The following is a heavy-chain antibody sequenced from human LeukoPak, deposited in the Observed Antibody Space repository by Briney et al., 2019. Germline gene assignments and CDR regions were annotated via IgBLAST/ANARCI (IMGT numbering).Heavy chain of an antibody. CDR3: TTELGVIDSSGYYSDAHFDY. Sequence: PGGSLRLSCAASGFTFSNAWMSWVRQAPGKGLEWVGRIKSKTDGGTTDYAAPVKGRFTISRDDSKNTLYLQMNSLKTEDTAVYYCTTELGVIDSSGYYSDAHFDYWGQGTLVTVSS. J-gene: IGHJ4*02. CDR2: IKSKTDGGTT. D-gene: IGHD3-22*01. CDR1: GFTFSNAW. V-gene: IGHV3-15*01.